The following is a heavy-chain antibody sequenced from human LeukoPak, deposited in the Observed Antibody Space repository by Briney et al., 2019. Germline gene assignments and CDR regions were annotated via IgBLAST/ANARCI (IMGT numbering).Heavy chain of an antibody. CDR1: GFTFSSYA. CDR3: AKEKLDGGWYSTPFTRVFQH. D-gene: IGHD6-19*01. J-gene: IGHJ1*01. CDR2: ISGSGGST. V-gene: IGHV3-23*01. Sequence: GGSLRLSCAASGFTFSSYAMSWVRQAPGKGLEWVSAISGSGGSTYYADSVKGRFTISRDNSKNTLYLQMNSLRAEDTAVYYCAKEKLDGGWYSTPFTRVFQHWGQGTLVTVSS.